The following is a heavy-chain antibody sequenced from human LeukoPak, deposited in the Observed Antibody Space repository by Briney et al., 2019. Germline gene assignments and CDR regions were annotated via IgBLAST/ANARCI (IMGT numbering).Heavy chain of an antibody. Sequence: SETLSLTCAVSGYSISSTNYWAWIRQPPGKGLEWIAHIYYSGGIYYNPSLKSRVTMPVDTSKNQFSLKLSSVTAVDTAVYYCARKATTGPTKAAFDIWGQGTMVTVSS. D-gene: IGHD4-17*01. V-gene: IGHV4-28*05. CDR1: GYSISSTNY. J-gene: IGHJ3*02. CDR3: ARKATTGPTKAAFDI. CDR2: IYYSGGI.